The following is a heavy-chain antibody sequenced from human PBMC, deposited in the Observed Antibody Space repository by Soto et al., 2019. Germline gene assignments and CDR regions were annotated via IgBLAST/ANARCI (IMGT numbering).Heavy chain of an antibody. Sequence: SETLSLTCSVSGGSVSSHYWSWVRQPAGKGLEWIGRIYISGNTKYNPSFKSRVTMSADTSKNQVSLRLSSVTAADTAVYYCARELKPYNSGWYFTLSWSQGTQVTVSS. J-gene: IGHJ5*02. V-gene: IGHV4-4*07. CDR3: ARELKPYNSGWYFTLS. CDR1: GGSVSSHY. D-gene: IGHD6-19*01. CDR2: IYISGNT.